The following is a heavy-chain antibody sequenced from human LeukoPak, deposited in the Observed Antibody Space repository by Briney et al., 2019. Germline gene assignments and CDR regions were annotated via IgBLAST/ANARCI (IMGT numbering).Heavy chain of an antibody. CDR1: GFSFSSYW. Sequence: GGSLRLSCAVSGFSFSSYWMSWVRQAPGKGLEWVANIKQDGSEKYYVDSVKGRFTISRDNAKNSPYLQMNSLRAEDTAVYYCARDHIVGATNFDSWGQGPLVTVSS. V-gene: IGHV3-7*01. CDR3: ARDHIVGATNFDS. D-gene: IGHD1-26*01. CDR2: IKQDGSEK. J-gene: IGHJ4*02.